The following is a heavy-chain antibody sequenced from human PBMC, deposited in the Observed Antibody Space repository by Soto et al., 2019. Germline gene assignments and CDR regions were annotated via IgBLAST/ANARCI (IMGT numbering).Heavy chain of an antibody. CDR3: ARDLPPVDY. CDR1: GYTFSSYF. J-gene: IGHJ4*02. Sequence: QVQLVQSGAEVKKPGASVKVSCKASGYTFSSYFISWVRQAPGQGLEWMGWISAYNGNTNDAQNVQGRGTRTTNASTSPAYMDLRSLRSDDTAVSYCARDLPPVDYWGQGTLVTVSS. V-gene: IGHV1-18*01. CDR2: ISAYNGNT.